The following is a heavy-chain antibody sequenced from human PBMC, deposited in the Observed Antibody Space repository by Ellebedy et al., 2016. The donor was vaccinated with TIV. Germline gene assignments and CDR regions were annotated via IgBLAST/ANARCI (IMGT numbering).Heavy chain of an antibody. V-gene: IGHV3-20*04. CDR3: ARRIVGATRGWFDP. CDR2: LNWNGGST. D-gene: IGHD1-26*01. Sequence: GESLKISCAASGFTFDDYGMSWVRQAPGKGLEWVSGLNWNGGSTGYADSVKGRFTISRDNAKNSLYLQMNSRRAEDTAVYYCARRIVGATRGWFDPWGQGTLVTVSS. J-gene: IGHJ5*02. CDR1: GFTFDDYG.